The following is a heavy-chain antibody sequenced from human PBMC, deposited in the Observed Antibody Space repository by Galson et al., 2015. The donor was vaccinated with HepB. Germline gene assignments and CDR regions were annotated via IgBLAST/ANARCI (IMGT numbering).Heavy chain of an antibody. CDR2: INPNSGDT. CDR3: ASRMTTVTTFPFHI. J-gene: IGHJ3*02. Sequence: SVKVSCKASGYTFTGYYMHWARQAPGQGLEWMGWINPNSGDTNYAQKFQGRVTMTRDTSISTAYMELSRLTSDDTAVYYCASRMTTVTTFPFHIWGQGTMVTVFS. CDR1: GYTFTGYY. V-gene: IGHV1-2*02. D-gene: IGHD4-17*01.